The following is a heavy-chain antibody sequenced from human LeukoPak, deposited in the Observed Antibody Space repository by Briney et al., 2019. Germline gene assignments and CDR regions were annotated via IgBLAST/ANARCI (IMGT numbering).Heavy chain of an antibody. V-gene: IGHV6-1*01. J-gene: IGHJ5*02. Sequence: SQTLSLTCAISGASVSSNSAAWNWIRQSPSRGLEWLGRTYYRSKWYNDYAVSVKSRITINPDTSKNQFSLPLNSVTPEDTAVYYCARDRHDYVWGSYREYNWFDPWGQGTLVTVSS. CDR3: ARDRHDYVWGSYREYNWFDP. D-gene: IGHD3-16*02. CDR2: TYYRSKWYN. CDR1: GASVSSNSAA.